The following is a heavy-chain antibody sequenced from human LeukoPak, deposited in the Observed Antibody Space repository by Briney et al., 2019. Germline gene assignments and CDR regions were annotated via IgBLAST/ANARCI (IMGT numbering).Heavy chain of an antibody. J-gene: IGHJ4*02. Sequence: TGRSLRLSCAASGFTFSSYAMHWVRQAPGKGLEWVAVISYDGSNKYYADSVKGRFTISRDNSKNTLYLQMNRLRAEDTAVYYCARDHGGSDFWSGQGIMNYWGQGTLVTVSS. CDR1: GFTFSSYA. V-gene: IGHV3-30*01. D-gene: IGHD3-3*01. CDR3: ARDHGGSDFWSGQGIMNY. CDR2: ISYDGSNK.